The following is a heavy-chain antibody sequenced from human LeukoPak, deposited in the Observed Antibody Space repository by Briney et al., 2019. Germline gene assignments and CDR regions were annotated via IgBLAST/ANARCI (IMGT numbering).Heavy chain of an antibody. Sequence: GGSLGLSCAASGFTVSTNYMSWVRQAPGKGLEWVSVIYSGGSTSYAASVKGRFTISRDNSKNTLYLQMDSLRAEDTAVYYCARGGHRQQQLDYWGQGTLVTVSS. D-gene: IGHD6-13*01. V-gene: IGHV3-53*01. CDR2: IYSGGST. CDR3: ARGGHRQQQLDY. J-gene: IGHJ4*02. CDR1: GFTVSTNY.